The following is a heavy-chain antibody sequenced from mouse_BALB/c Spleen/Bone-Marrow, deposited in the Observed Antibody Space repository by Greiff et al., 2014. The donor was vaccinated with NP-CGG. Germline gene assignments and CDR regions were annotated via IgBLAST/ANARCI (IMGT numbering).Heavy chain of an antibody. D-gene: IGHD1-1*01. CDR3: TRFGSSYDWYFDV. Sequence: EVQLQESGTVLARPGASVKMSCKASGYSFTNYWLHWVKQRPGQGLEWIGAIYPGXXXXXXXXXXXXXXXLTXXTSASTAYMELSSLTNEDSAVYYCTRFGSSYDWYFDVWGAGTTVTVSS. CDR1: GYSFTNYW. J-gene: IGHJ1*01. V-gene: IGHV1-5*01. CDR2: IYPGXXXX.